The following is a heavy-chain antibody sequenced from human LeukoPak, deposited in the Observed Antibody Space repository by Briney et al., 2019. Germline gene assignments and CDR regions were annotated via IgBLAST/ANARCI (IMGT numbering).Heavy chain of an antibody. J-gene: IGHJ3*02. CDR2: IYHSGST. V-gene: IGHV4-38-2*02. CDR3: ARGAIGYCSGGRCYGLVGGAFDI. Sequence: SETLSPTCTVSGYSISSCYYWGWIRQPPGKGLEWIGSIYHSGSTYYNPSLNSRVTITVATSKNQFSLKLSSASAETPAWYIFARGAIGYCSGGRCYGLVGGAFDIWGQGTMVSVCS. CDR1: GYSISSCYY. D-gene: IGHD2-15*01.